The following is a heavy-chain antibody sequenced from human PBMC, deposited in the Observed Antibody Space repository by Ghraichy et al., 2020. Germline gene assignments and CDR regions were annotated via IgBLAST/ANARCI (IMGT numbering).Heavy chain of an antibody. V-gene: IGHV4-34*01. CDR1: GGSFSGYY. Sequence: SETLSLTCAVYGGSFSGYYWSWIRQPPGKGLEWIGEINHSGSTNYNPSLESRVTISVDTSKNQFSLKLSSVTAADKAVYYCARGLRYFDWLLYYFDYWGQGTLVTVSS. CDR2: INHSGST. D-gene: IGHD3-9*01. CDR3: ARGLRYFDWLLYYFDY. J-gene: IGHJ4*02.